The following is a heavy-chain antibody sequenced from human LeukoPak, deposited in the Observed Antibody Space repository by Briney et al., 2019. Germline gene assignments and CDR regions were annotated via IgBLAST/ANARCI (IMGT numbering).Heavy chain of an antibody. J-gene: IGHJ4*02. Sequence: GGSLRLSCAASGFTFSSYSMNWVRQAPGKGLEWVSAISASSTYYADSVKGRFTISRDNSKDTLYLQMNSLRAEDTAVYYCAKDLSGYYFDYWGQGTLVTVSS. D-gene: IGHD2/OR15-2a*01. CDR1: GFTFSSYS. V-gene: IGHV3-23*01. CDR3: AKDLSGYYFDY. CDR2: ISASST.